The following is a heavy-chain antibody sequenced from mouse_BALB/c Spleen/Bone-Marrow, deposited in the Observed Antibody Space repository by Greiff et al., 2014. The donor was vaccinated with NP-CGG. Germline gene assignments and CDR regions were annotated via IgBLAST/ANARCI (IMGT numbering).Heavy chain of an antibody. J-gene: IGHJ3*01. CDR2: ISTYSGNT. D-gene: IGHD2-2*01. Sequence: VKLQQSGPELVRPGVSVKISCKGSGYTFTDYAMHWVKRSHAKSLEWIGVISTYSGNTNYNQKFKGKATMTVDKSSSTAYMELARLTSEDSAIYYGARSGYGYDWFAYWGQGTLVTVSA. CDR3: ARSGYGYDWFAY. V-gene: IGHV1-67*01. CDR1: GYTFTDYA.